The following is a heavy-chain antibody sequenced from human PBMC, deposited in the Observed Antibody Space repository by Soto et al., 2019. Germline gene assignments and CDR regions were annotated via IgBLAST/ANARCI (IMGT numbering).Heavy chain of an antibody. CDR2: ISGSGGRT. CDR3: AKSGWDYYGMDV. D-gene: IGHD6-19*01. J-gene: IGHJ6*02. CDR1: GFTFSSYA. V-gene: IGHV3-23*01. Sequence: EVQLLESGGGLVQPGGSLRLSCAASGFTFSSYAMTWVRQAPGKGLEWVSAISGSGGRTYYADSVKGRFTIFRDNSKNTRYLQMNSRRAEDSATYYGAKSGWDYYGMDVWGQGTTGTVSS.